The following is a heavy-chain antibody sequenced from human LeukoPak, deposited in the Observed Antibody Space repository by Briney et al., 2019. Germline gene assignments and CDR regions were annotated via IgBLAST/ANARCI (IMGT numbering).Heavy chain of an antibody. D-gene: IGHD5-18*01. Sequence: SETLSLTCAVYGGSFSGYYWSWIRQPPGKGLEWIGEINHSGSTSYNPSLKSRVTISVDTSKNQFSLKLSSVTAADTAVYYCARRRGYSYVVPSSFDYWGQGTLVTVSS. CDR1: GGSFSGYY. J-gene: IGHJ4*02. V-gene: IGHV4-34*01. CDR2: INHSGST. CDR3: ARRRGYSYVVPSSFDY.